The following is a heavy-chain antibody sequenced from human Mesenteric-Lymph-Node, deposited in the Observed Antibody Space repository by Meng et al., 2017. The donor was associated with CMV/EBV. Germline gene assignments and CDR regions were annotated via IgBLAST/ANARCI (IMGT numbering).Heavy chain of an antibody. CDR1: GFTFSDYY. CDR3: ARDGYYYDSSGYQPYYFEY. CDR2: ISISDSTI. J-gene: IGHJ4*02. V-gene: IGHV3-11*01. Sequence: LTSAASGFTFSDYYMSWIRQAPGEGLEWVSYISISDSTIYYADSVKGRFIISRDTAKNSLYLQMNSLRAEDTAVYYCARDGYYYDSSGYQPYYFEYWGQGTLVTVSS. D-gene: IGHD3-22*01.